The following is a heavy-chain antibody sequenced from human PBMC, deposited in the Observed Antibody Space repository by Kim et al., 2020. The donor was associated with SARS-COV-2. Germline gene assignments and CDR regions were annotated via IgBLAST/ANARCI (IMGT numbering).Heavy chain of an antibody. Sequence: GESLKISCKGSGYSFTSYWIGWVRQMPGKGLEWMGIIYPGDSDTRYSPSFQGQVTISADKSISTAYLQWSSLKASDTAMYYCARWGVGCSSTSCYAGYYYGMDVWGQGTTVTVSS. CDR3: ARWGVGCSSTSCYAGYYYGMDV. CDR1: GYSFTSYW. D-gene: IGHD2-2*01. CDR2: IYPGDSDT. V-gene: IGHV5-51*01. J-gene: IGHJ6*02.